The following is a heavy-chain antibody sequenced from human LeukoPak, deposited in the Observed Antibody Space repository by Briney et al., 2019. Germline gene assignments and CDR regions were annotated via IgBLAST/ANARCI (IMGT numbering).Heavy chain of an antibody. CDR1: GGSISSGGYY. Sequence: SETLSLTCTVSGGSISSGGYYWSWIRQHPGKGLEWIGYIFYTGSTHYNPSLKSRVTISVDTSKNQFSLRLTSVTAADTAMYYCASRTYYGSGPDYWGQGTLVTVSS. D-gene: IGHD3-10*01. CDR3: ASRTYYGSGPDY. J-gene: IGHJ4*02. CDR2: IFYTGST. V-gene: IGHV4-61*08.